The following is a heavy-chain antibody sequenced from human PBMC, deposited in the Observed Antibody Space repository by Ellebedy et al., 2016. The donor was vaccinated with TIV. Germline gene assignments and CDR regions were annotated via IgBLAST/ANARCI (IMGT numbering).Heavy chain of an antibody. D-gene: IGHD4-11*01. CDR1: GFTFSSYA. CDR2: ISYDGSNK. CDR3: ARGDSNYVTPSDY. J-gene: IGHJ4*02. V-gene: IGHV3-30-3*01. Sequence: GGSLRLSCAASGFTFSSYAMHWVRQAPGKGLEWVAVISYDGSNKYYADSVKGRFTISRDNSKNTLYLQMNSLRAEDTAVYYCARGDSNYVTPSDYWGQGTLVTVSS.